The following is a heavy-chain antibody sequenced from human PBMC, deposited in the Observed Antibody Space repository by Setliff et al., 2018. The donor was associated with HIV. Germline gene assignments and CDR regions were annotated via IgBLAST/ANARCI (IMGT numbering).Heavy chain of an antibody. CDR3: ARFQDKYCTHVVCSGFDI. Sequence: GASVKVSCKASGYTFTSYDINWVRQATGQGLEWMGWRNPNSGNTGYAQKFQGRVSMTRNTSISTAYMELSSLRSEDTAVYYCARFQDKYCTHVVCSGFDIWGQGTMVTVSS. J-gene: IGHJ3*02. CDR1: GYTFTSYD. CDR2: RNPNSGNT. D-gene: IGHD2-8*01. V-gene: IGHV1-8*02.